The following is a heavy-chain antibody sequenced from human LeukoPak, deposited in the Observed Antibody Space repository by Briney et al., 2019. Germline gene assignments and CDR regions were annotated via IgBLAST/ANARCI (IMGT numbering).Heavy chain of an antibody. J-gene: IGHJ4*02. CDR3: ARLGGAQLERLYYFDY. CDR1: GGSISSYY. V-gene: IGHV4-59*08. D-gene: IGHD1-1*01. CDR2: IYYSGST. Sequence: SETLSLTCTVSGGSISSYYWSWIRQPPGKGLEWIGYIYYSGSTNYNPSLKSRVTISVDTSKNQFSLKLSSVTAADTAVYYCARLGGAQLERLYYFDYWGQGTLVTVSS.